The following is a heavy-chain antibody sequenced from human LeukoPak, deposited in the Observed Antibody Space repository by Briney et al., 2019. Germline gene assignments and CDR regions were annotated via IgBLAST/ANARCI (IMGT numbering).Heavy chain of an antibody. J-gene: IGHJ4*02. CDR3: ARDTTYCGGGCYSLTDY. CDR2: ISISSGSI. D-gene: IGHD2-21*02. V-gene: IGHV3-21*01. CDR1: GFTFSSFS. Sequence: GGSLRLSCAASGFTFSSFSMNWVRQAPGKGLEWVSSISISSGSIYYADSLKGPLTISRDNAKNSLYLQMDSLRAEDTAVYYCARDTTYCGGGCYSLTDYWGQGTLVPVSS.